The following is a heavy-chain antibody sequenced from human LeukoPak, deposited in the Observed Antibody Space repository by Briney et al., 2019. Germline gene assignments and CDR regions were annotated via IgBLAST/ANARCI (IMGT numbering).Heavy chain of an antibody. CDR2: ISWNSGSI. D-gene: IGHD6-6*01. CDR3: AREGSSSMDV. J-gene: IGHJ6*02. Sequence: PGGSLRLSCAASGFTFSSYAMSWVRQAPGKGLEWVSGISWNSGSIGYADSVKGRFTISRDNAKNSLYLQMNSLRAEDTALYYCAREGSSSMDVWGQGTTVTVSS. V-gene: IGHV3-9*01. CDR1: GFTFSSYA.